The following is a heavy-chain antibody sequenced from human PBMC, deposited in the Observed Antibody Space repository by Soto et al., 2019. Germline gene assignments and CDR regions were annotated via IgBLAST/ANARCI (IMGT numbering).Heavy chain of an antibody. CDR3: AKAIDDFWSGSPLDY. CDR1: GFTFSSFT. Sequence: GGSVRLSCVTSGFTFSSFTMNWVRQAPGKGLEWVSSISSSSSYIYYANSMTGRFTISRDNAKNTLYLQLSSLRVEDTAVYYCAKAIDDFWSGSPLDYWGQGTLVKASS. CDR2: ISSSSSYI. V-gene: IGHV3-21*01. J-gene: IGHJ4*02. D-gene: IGHD3-3*01.